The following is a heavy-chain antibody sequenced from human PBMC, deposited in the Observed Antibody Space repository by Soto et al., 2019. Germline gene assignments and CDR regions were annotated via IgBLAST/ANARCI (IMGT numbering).Heavy chain of an antibody. Sequence: ASVKVSCKASGYMFTKSAMHWVRQATGQRLEWMGWISGDSGNTKYSPKLQDRVTITRDTSATTAYMELSSLRSEDTALYYCARDGVAAVNINFDYWGQGTLVTVSS. D-gene: IGHD6-25*01. CDR3: ARDGVAAVNINFDY. CDR1: GYMFTKSA. J-gene: IGHJ4*01. V-gene: IGHV1-3*01. CDR2: ISGDSGNT.